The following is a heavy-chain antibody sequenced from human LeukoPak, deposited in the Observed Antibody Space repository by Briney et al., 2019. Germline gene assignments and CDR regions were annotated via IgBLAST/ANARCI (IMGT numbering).Heavy chain of an antibody. CDR1: GYTFTSYY. D-gene: IGHD3-22*01. CDR2: INPSCGST. Sequence: RASVKVSCKASGYTFTSYYMHWVRQAPGQGLEWMGIINPSCGSTGYAQKFQGRVTMTRDTSTSTVYMELSSLRSEDTAVYYCARAPQHYDSSGYYYGYFDYWGQGTLVTVSS. J-gene: IGHJ4*02. CDR3: ARAPQHYDSSGYYYGYFDY. V-gene: IGHV1-46*01.